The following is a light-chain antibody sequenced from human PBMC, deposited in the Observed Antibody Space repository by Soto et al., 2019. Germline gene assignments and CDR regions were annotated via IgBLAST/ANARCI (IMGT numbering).Light chain of an antibody. CDR2: TAS. Sequence: DIQMTQSPSTLSASVGDRVTITCRASQTINSWLAWYQQKPGKAPNLLIYTASTLESGVPSRFSGSGSGTDFTLTISSLQPEDFATYYCLQDYNYPPTFGQGTKVDI. V-gene: IGKV1-5*03. CDR3: LQDYNYPPT. CDR1: QTINSW. J-gene: IGKJ1*01.